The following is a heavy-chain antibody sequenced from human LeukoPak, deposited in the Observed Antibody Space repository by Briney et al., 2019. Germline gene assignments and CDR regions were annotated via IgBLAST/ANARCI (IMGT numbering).Heavy chain of an antibody. CDR3: ARDRGWLQSDY. CDR1: GFTFSSYA. CDR2: ISGSGGST. D-gene: IGHD5-24*01. Sequence: AGGSLRLSCAVSGFTFSSYAMSWVRQAPGKGLEWVSAISGSGGSTYYADSVKGRFTISRDDSKNTLYLQMNSLRAEDTAVYYCARDRGWLQSDYWGQGALVTVSS. V-gene: IGHV3-23*01. J-gene: IGHJ4*02.